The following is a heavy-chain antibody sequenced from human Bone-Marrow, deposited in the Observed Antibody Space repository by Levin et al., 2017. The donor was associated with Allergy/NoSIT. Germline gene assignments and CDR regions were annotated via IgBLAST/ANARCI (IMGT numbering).Heavy chain of an antibody. CDR1: GGSISSSSYY. V-gene: IGHV4-39*07. CDR2: IYYSGST. J-gene: IGHJ4*02. Sequence: SSETLSLTCTVSGGSISSSSYYWGWIRQPPGKGLEWIGSIYYSGSTYYNPSLKSRVTISVDTSKNQFSLKLSSVTAADTAVYYCARAVGWLQLSRFDYWGQGTLVTVSS. D-gene: IGHD5-24*01. CDR3: ARAVGWLQLSRFDY.